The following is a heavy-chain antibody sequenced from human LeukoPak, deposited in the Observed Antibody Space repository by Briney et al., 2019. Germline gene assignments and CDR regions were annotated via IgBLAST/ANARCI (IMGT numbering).Heavy chain of an antibody. CDR3: ARALTGTTIGSFYYYYYMDV. CDR2: IYYSGST. D-gene: IGHD1-14*01. J-gene: IGHJ6*03. V-gene: IGHV4-59*11. CDR1: GGSISSHY. Sequence: SETLSLTCTVSGGSISSHYWSWIRQPPGKGLEWIGYIYYSGSTNYNPSLKSRVTISVDTSKNQFSLKLSSVTAADTAVYYCARALTGTTIGSFYYYYYMDVWGKGTTVTVSS.